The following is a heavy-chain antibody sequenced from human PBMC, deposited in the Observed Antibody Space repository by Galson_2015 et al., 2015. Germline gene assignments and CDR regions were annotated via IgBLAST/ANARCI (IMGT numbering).Heavy chain of an antibody. J-gene: IGHJ6*03. D-gene: IGHD2-2*01. CDR1: GFTFSSYW. Sequence: SLRLSCAASGFTFSSYWMSWVRQAPGKGLEWVANIKQDGSEKYYVDSVKGRFTISRDNAKNSLYLQMNSLRAEDTAVYYCASYAGDIVVVPAATGSSNYGRYYYYYMDVWGKGTTVTVSS. CDR3: ASYAGDIVVVPAATGSSNYGRYYYYYMDV. V-gene: IGHV3-7*02. CDR2: IKQDGSEK.